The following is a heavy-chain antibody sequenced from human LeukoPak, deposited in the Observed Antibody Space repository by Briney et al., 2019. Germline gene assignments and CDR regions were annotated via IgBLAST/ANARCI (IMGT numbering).Heavy chain of an antibody. J-gene: IGHJ3*02. CDR3: AKEGYSSGWQRRDAFDI. D-gene: IGHD6-19*01. V-gene: IGHV3-30*02. CDR2: IRYDGSNK. Sequence: PGGSLRLSCAASGFTFSSYGMHWVRQAPGKGLEWVAFIRYDGSNKYYADSVKGRFTISRDNSKNTLYLQMNSLRAEDTAVYYCAKEGYSSGWQRRDAFDIWGQGTMVTVSS. CDR1: GFTFSSYG.